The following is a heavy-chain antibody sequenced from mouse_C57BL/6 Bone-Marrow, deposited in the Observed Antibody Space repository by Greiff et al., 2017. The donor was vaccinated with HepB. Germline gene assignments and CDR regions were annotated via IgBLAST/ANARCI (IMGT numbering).Heavy chain of an antibody. CDR1: GFTFSNYW. Sequence: EVKLMESGGGLVQPGGSMKLSCVASGFTFSNYWMNWVRQSPEKGLEWVAQIRLKSDNYATHYAESVKGRFTISRDDSKSSVYLQMNNLRAEDTGIYYCTEGYYDSPHAMDYWGQGTSVTVSS. V-gene: IGHV6-3*01. D-gene: IGHD2-4*01. J-gene: IGHJ4*01. CDR3: TEGYYDSPHAMDY. CDR2: IRLKSDNYAT.